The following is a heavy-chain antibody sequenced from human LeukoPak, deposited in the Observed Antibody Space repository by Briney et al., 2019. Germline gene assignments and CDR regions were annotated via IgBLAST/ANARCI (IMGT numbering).Heavy chain of an antibody. V-gene: IGHV3-53*01. CDR1: GFTVSSNY. CDR2: IYSGGST. Sequence: GGSLRLSCAASGFTVSSNYMSWVRQAPGKGLEWVSVIYSGGSTYYADPVKGRFTISRDNSKNTLYLQMNSLRAEDTAVYYCARVWFGGKSGYFDYWGQGTLVTVSS. CDR3: ARVWFGGKSGYFDY. D-gene: IGHD3-10*01. J-gene: IGHJ4*02.